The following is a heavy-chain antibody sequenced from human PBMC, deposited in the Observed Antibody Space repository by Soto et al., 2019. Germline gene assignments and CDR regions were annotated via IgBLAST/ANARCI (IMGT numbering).Heavy chain of an antibody. CDR1: GYTFTGYY. V-gene: IGHV1-2*04. CDR2: INPNSGGT. J-gene: IGHJ6*04. CDR3: ARGVEMATINDYYYGMDV. Sequence: ASVKVSCKASGYTFTGYYMHWVRQAPGQGLEWMGWINPNSGGTNYAQKFQGWVTMTRDTSISTAYMELSRLRSDDTAVYYCARGVEMATINDYYYGMDVWGKGTTVTVST. D-gene: IGHD5-12*01.